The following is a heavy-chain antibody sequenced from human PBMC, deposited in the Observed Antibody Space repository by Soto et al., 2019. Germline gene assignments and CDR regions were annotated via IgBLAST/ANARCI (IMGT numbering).Heavy chain of an antibody. CDR3: ARVWGGSNGFDP. Sequence: SETLSLTCTVSGGSISSYYWSWIRQHPGKGLEWIGYIYYSGSTYYNPSLKSRVTISVNTSKNQFSLKLSSVTAADTAVYYCARVWGGSNGFDPWGQGTLVTVSS. CDR1: GGSISSYY. V-gene: IGHV4-59*06. CDR2: IYYSGST. J-gene: IGHJ5*02. D-gene: IGHD3-16*01.